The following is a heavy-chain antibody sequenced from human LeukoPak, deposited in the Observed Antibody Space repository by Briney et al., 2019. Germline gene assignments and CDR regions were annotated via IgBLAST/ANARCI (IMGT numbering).Heavy chain of an antibody. D-gene: IGHD1-14*01. CDR2: IYSGGST. J-gene: IGHJ5*02. V-gene: IGHV3-66*01. Sequence: GGSLRLSCAASGFTVSSNYMSWVRQAPGKGLEWVSVIYSGGSTYYADSVKGRFTISRDNSKNTLCLQMNSLRAEDTAVYYCARVRKGYWFDPWGQGTLVTVSS. CDR1: GFTVSSNY. CDR3: ARVRKGYWFDP.